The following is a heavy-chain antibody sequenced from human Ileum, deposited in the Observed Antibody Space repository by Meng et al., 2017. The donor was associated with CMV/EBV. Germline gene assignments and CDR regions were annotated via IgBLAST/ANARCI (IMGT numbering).Heavy chain of an antibody. D-gene: IGHD2-2*01. CDR2: ISSSGSSI. CDR1: GFTFSDYY. CDR3: ARDRVVVVPAAVAY. V-gene: IGHV3-11*01. Sequence: GGSLRLSCAASGFTFSDYYMSWIRQAPGKGLEWVSYISSSGSSIYYADSVKGRFTISRDNAKNSLYMRMNSQGAEDTAVYYCARDRVVVVPAAVAYWGQGALVTVSS. J-gene: IGHJ4*02.